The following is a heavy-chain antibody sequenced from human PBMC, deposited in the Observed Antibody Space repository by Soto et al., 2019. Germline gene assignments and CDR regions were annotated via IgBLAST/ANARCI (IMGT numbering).Heavy chain of an antibody. D-gene: IGHD5-18*01. J-gene: IGHJ4*02. V-gene: IGHV1-46*01. CDR2: INPTGGST. CDR1: GYTFTDYY. Sequence: QVQLVQSGAEVKKPGASVKVSCKASGYTFTDYYMHWVRQAPGQGLEWMGIINPTGGSTNYAQKFQGRVTMTRDMSTTTVYMDVSSLTSEDTAVYYCARVNGYSPYYFDSWGQGTLVTVSS. CDR3: ARVNGYSPYYFDS.